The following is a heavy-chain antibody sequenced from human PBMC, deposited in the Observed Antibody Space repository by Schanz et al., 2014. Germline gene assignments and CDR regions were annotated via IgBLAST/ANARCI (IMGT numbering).Heavy chain of an antibody. D-gene: IGHD3-10*01. V-gene: IGHV3-30*14. CDR3: ARAQGVIRLYYGVDV. CDR2: LSSDESRK. J-gene: IGHJ6*02. CDR1: GFNFNTYA. Sequence: VQLLESGGGLAQPGGSLRLACAASGFNFNTYAMSWVRQAPGKGLEWVAVLSSDESRKFYADSEKGRFTISRDNSMYTVYLQMNSLRSDDAAVYYCARAQGVIRLYYGVDVWGQGTTVTVSS.